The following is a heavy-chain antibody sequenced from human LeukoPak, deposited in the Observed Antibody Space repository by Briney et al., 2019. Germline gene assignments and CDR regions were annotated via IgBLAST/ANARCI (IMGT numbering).Heavy chain of an antibody. D-gene: IGHD4-17*01. Sequence: KPGGSLRLSCAASGFTFSDYYMSWIRQAPGKGLEWVSYISSSSSYTNYADSVKGRFTISRDNAKNSLYLQMNSLRAEDTAVYYCARCEYGDYGDYWGQGTLVTVSS. CDR1: GFTFSDYY. CDR3: ARCEYGDYGDY. V-gene: IGHV3-11*06. CDR2: ISSSSSYT. J-gene: IGHJ4*02.